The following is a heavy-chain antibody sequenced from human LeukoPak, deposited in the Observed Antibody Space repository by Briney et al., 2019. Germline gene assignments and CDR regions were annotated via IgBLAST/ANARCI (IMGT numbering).Heavy chain of an antibody. Sequence: GGSLRLSCAASGFTFSSYGMPWVRQAPGKGLEWVAVISYDGSNKYYADSVKGRFTISRDNSKNTLYLQMNSLRAEDTAVYYCAREGAILRGYSVTFFDYWGQGTLVTVSS. V-gene: IGHV3-30*03. J-gene: IGHJ4*02. CDR2: ISYDGSNK. D-gene: IGHD5/OR15-5a*01. CDR3: AREGAILRGYSVTFFDY. CDR1: GFTFSSYG.